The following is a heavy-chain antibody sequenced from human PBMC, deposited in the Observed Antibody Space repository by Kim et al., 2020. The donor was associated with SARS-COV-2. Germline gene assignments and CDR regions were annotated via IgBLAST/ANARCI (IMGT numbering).Heavy chain of an antibody. J-gene: IGHJ4*02. CDR3: ARDPTSITGTRRVIGFDY. CDR1: GYTFTGYY. Sequence: ASVKVSCKASGYTFTGYYMHWVRQAPGQGLEWMGWINPNSGGTNYAQKFQGRVTMTRDTSISTAYMELSRLRSDDTAVYYCARDPTSITGTRRVIGFDYWGQGTLVTVSS. V-gene: IGHV1-2*02. CDR2: INPNSGGT. D-gene: IGHD1-7*01.